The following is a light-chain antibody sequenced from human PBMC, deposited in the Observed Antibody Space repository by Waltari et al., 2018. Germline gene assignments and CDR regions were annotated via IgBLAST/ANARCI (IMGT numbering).Light chain of an antibody. CDR2: EVS. Sequence: QSALTQPPSASGSPGQSVTISCTGTSSDVGGYNYVSWYQQHPGKVPKLMIYEVSKRPSGGPDRFSGSKSGNTASLTVAGLQAEDEADYYCASYAGSRYVFGTGTKVTVL. CDR3: ASYAGSRYV. CDR1: SSDVGGYNY. J-gene: IGLJ1*01. V-gene: IGLV2-8*01.